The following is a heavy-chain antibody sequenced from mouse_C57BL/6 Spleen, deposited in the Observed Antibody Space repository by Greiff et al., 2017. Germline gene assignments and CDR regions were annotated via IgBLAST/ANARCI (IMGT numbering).Heavy chain of an antibody. Sequence: VQLQQSGAELVRPGASVKLSCTASGFNITDYYMHWVKQRPEQALEWFGRIDPEDGDTEYAPNFHGKATMTADTSYNTACLQLSSLTSEDTAVYYCTTFYYGNSGGAMDDWGQGTSVTVSS. J-gene: IGHJ4*01. CDR3: TTFYYGNSGGAMDD. V-gene: IGHV14-1*01. D-gene: IGHD2-1*01. CDR1: GFNITDYY. CDR2: IDPEDGDT.